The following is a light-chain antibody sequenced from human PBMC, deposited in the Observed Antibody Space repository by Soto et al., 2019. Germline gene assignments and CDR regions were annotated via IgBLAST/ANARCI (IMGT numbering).Light chain of an antibody. CDR1: QSLGSD. CDR2: GAS. CDR3: QQYYNRPRT. V-gene: IGKV3-15*01. J-gene: IGKJ1*01. Sequence: EIVMTQSPGTLSMSPGDTATLSCRASQSLGSDLAWYQQKPGQAPRLLIFGASARPTGIPARISGSGSGTEFTLTISSLQSEDFAVYFCQQYYNRPRTFGQGTKVDIK.